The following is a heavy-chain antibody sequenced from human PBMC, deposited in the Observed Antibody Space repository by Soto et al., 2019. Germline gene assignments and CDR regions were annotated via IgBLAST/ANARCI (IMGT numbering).Heavy chain of an antibody. V-gene: IGHV1-24*01. CDR1: GYTLTELS. CDR3: ATGGYGDYEYFDY. Sequence: ASVKVSCKVSGYTLTELSMHWLRQAPGKGLEWMGGFDPEDGETIYAQKFQGRVTMTEDTSTDTAYMELSSLRSEDTAVYYCATGGYGDYEYFDYWGQGTLVTVSS. CDR2: FDPEDGET. D-gene: IGHD4-17*01. J-gene: IGHJ4*02.